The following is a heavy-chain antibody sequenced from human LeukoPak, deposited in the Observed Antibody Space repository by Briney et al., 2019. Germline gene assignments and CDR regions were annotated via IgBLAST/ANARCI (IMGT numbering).Heavy chain of an antibody. CDR1: GGSISSYY. D-gene: IGHD2-15*01. J-gene: IGHJ4*02. CDR3: ARLGYCSGGSCRLFDY. V-gene: IGHV4-4*07. CDR2: IYTSGST. Sequence: SETLSLTCTVSGGSISSYYWSWIRQPAGKGLEWIGRIYTSGSTNYNPSLKSRVTMSVDTSKNQFSLKLSSVTAADTAVYYCARLGYCSGGSCRLFDYWGQGTLVTVSS.